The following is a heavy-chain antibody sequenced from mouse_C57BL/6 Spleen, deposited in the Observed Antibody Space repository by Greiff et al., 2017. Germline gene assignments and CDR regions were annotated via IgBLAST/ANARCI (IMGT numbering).Heavy chain of an antibody. CDR3: ASLYDSNCDGYFDV. D-gene: IGHD2-5*01. V-gene: IGHV7-3*01. J-gene: IGHJ1*03. Sequence: EVNVVESGGGLVQPGGSLSLSCAASGFTFTDYYMSWVRQPPGKALEWLGFIRNKANGYTTEYSASVKGRFTISRDNSQSILYLQMNALRAEDSATYYCASLYDSNCDGYFDVWGTGTTVTVSS. CDR1: GFTFTDYY. CDR2: IRNKANGYTT.